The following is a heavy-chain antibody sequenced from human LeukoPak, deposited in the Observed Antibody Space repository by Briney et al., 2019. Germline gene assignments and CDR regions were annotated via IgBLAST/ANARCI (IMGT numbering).Heavy chain of an antibody. Sequence: PGGSLRLSCAASGFTFSNYAMHWVRQAPGKGLEWVAVISYDGSNKYYADSVKGRFTFSRDNSKNTLYLQMNSLRAEDTAVYYCARATGSILRYFDMLLSGVGDYWGQGTQVTVSS. CDR3: ARATGSILRYFDMLLSGVGDY. J-gene: IGHJ4*02. V-gene: IGHV3-30-3*01. CDR2: ISYDGSNK. D-gene: IGHD3-9*01. CDR1: GFTFSNYA.